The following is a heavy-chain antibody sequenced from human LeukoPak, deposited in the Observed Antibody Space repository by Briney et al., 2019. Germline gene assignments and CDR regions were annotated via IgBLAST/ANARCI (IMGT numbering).Heavy chain of an antibody. V-gene: IGHV4-61*02. J-gene: IGHJ6*02. CDR3: ARDNQVPGYYYYGMDV. D-gene: IGHD2-2*01. CDR1: GGSISSGSYY. CDR2: IYTSGST. Sequence: PSQTLSLTCTVSGGSISSGSYYWRWIRQPAGKGLEWIGRIYTSGSTNYNPSLKSRITISVDTSKNQFSLKLSSVTAADTAVYYCARDNQVPGYYYYGMDVWGQGTTVTVSS.